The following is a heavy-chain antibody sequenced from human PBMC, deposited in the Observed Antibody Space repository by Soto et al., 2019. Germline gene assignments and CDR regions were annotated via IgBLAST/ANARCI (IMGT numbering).Heavy chain of an antibody. CDR2: IKSKPDGGTT. Sequence: EVQLVESGGGLVKPGGSLRLSCAASGFTFSNAWMNWVRQAPGKGLEWVGRIKSKPDGGTTDYAAPVKGRFTISRDDSKNTLYLQMNSLKTEDTAVYYCHMDTAMADYWGQGTLVTVSS. J-gene: IGHJ4*02. CDR3: HMDTAMADY. V-gene: IGHV3-15*07. CDR1: GFTFSNAW. D-gene: IGHD5-18*01.